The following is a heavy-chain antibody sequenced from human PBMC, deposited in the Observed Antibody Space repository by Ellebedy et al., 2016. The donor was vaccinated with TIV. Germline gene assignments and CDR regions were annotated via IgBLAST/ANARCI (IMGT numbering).Heavy chain of an antibody. V-gene: IGHV3-33*08. D-gene: IGHD6-19*01. J-gene: IGHJ4*02. Sequence: GESLKISCAASGFTFSSYGMQWVRQAPGKGLEWVAVICYDGTKKFYVESVKGRFTISRDNSKNTLYLQMNSLRAEDTAVYHCARDPGIAVAGTVPPNIGFDLWGQGTLVTVSS. CDR1: GFTFSSYG. CDR2: ICYDGTKK. CDR3: ARDPGIAVAGTVPPNIGFDL.